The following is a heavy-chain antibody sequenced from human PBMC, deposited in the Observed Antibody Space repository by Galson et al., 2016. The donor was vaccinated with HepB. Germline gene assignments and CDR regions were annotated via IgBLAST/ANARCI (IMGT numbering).Heavy chain of an antibody. J-gene: IGHJ6*02. CDR2: ISGSGGST. CDR3: ARDGGGTGGYYYYAMDV. D-gene: IGHD1-14*01. V-gene: IGHV3-23*01. Sequence: SLRLSCAASGFTFSSYAMSWVRQAPGKGLEWVSAISGSGGSTYYADSVKGRFTISRDNSKNTLYLQMNSLRAEDTAVYYCARDGGGTGGYYYYAMDVWGQGTTVTVSS. CDR1: GFTFSSYA.